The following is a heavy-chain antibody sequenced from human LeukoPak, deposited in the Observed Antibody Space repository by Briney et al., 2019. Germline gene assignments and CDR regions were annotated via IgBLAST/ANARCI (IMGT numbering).Heavy chain of an antibody. CDR3: ARSDGLGEPTIDY. Sequence: GGSLRLSCAAAGFTFSSYSMNWVRQAPGKGLEWVSYISSSSSTIYYADSVKGRFTISRDNAKNSLYLQMNSLRAEDTAVYYCARSDGLGEPTIDYWGQGTLVIVSS. J-gene: IGHJ4*02. V-gene: IGHV3-48*01. D-gene: IGHD3-10*01. CDR1: GFTFSSYS. CDR2: ISSSSSTI.